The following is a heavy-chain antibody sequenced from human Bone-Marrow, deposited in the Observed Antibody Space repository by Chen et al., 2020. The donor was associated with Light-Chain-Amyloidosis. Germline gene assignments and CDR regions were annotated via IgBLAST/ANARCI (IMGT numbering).Heavy chain of an antibody. CDR1: GFTLSDYY. CDR2: ISSRAAVI. CDR3: ARHFFFYINSPIGP. J-gene: IGHJ5*02. V-gene: IGHV3-11*01. D-gene: IGHD3-3*02. Sequence: QVQLVESGGGLVQPGGSLRLSCVVSGFTLSDYYMSWIRQAPGKGLEWISYISSRAAVIDYADSVKGRFTISRDNAKNSLYLQMNSLRAEDTAFYYCARHFFFYINSPIGPCGQGVLVTVSP.